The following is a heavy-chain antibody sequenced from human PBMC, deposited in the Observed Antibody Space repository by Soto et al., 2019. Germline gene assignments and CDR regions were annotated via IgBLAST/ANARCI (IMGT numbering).Heavy chain of an antibody. CDR3: ARVGRPFYGPSEAHLDY. CDR1: GFTFSSYA. CDR2: ISYDGSNK. J-gene: IGHJ4*02. V-gene: IGHV3-30-3*01. Sequence: PGGSLRLSCAASGFTFSSYAMHRVRQAPGKGLEWVAVISYDGSNKYYADSVKGRFTISRDNSKNTLYLQMNSLRAEDTAVHYCARVGRPFYGPSEAHLDYWGQGTLVTVSS. D-gene: IGHD3-10*01.